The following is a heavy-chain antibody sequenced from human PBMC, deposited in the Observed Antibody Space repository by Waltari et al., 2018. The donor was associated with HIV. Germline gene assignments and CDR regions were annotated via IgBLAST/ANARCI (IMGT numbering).Heavy chain of an antibody. CDR2: INNNNST. J-gene: IGHJ4*02. CDR3: ARVRSTMGRFQGFDY. V-gene: IGHV3-53*02. D-gene: IGHD1-26*01. CDR1: GLTVSSNF. Sequence: EVQLVETGGGLIQPGGSLRLSCAASGLTVSSNFMNWVRQAPGRGLEGVSLINNNNSTYDADTVKGRFTISRDNAKNTLYLQMNGLRAEDTAVYYCARVRSTMGRFQGFDYWGQGTLVTVSS.